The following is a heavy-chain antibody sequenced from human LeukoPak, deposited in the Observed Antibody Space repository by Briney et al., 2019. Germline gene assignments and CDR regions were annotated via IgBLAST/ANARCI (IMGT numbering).Heavy chain of an antibody. J-gene: IGHJ4*02. CDR1: GGSISSSSYY. Sequence: ASETLSLTCTVSGGSISSSSYYWGWIRQPPGKGLEWIGSIYYSGSTYYNPSLKSRVTISVDTSKNQFSLKLSSVTAADTAVYYCALVAGTLDYWGQGTLVTVSS. CDR2: IYYSGST. CDR3: ALVAGTLDY. V-gene: IGHV4-39*07. D-gene: IGHD6-19*01.